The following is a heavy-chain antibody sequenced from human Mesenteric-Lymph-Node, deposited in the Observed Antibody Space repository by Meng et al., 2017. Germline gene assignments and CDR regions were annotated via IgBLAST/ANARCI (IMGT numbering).Heavy chain of an antibody. CDR2: IWYDGSNK. Sequence: GGSLRLSCAASGFTFSSYGMHWVRQAPGKGLEWVAVIWYDGSNKYYADSVKGRFTISRDNSKNTLYLQMNRLRAEDTAVYYCARDRSVTNWFDPWGQGTLVTVSS. D-gene: IGHD4-11*01. CDR1: GFTFSSYG. V-gene: IGHV3-33*01. J-gene: IGHJ5*02. CDR3: ARDRSVTNWFDP.